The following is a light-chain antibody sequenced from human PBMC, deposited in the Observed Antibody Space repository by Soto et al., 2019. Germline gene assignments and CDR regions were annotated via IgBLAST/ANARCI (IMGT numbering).Light chain of an antibody. V-gene: IGLV2-14*01. Sequence: QSVLTQPASVSGSPGQSITISCTGTSSDVGAYNYVSWYQQHPGEAPKLIIYGVTNRPSGVSYRFSGSKSDYTASLTISGLQAEDEADYYCGSYSTSFFYVFGPGTNVTV. J-gene: IGLJ1*01. CDR1: SSDVGAYNY. CDR2: GVT. CDR3: GSYSTSFFYV.